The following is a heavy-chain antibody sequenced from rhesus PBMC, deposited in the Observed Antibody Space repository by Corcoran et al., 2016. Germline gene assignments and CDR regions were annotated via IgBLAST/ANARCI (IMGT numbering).Heavy chain of an antibody. CDR3: AKEGAAGYWYFDL. CDR2: ISNGGGST. CDR1: GFTFSAYG. V-gene: IGHV3S5*01. D-gene: IGHD6-13*01. J-gene: IGHJ2*01. Sequence: EVQLVESGGGLVQPGGSLRLSCAASGFTFSAYGMSWVRQAPGKGLEWVSYISNGGGSTYYAESVSGRFTISRDNSKNTLSLQMNSLRLDDTAVYYCAKEGAAGYWYFDLWGPGTPITISS.